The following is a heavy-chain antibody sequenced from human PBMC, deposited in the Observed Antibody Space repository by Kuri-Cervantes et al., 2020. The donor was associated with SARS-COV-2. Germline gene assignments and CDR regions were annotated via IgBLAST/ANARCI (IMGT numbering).Heavy chain of an antibody. V-gene: IGHV3-21*01. Sequence: GESLKISCAASGFTFSSYAMSWVRQAPGKGLEWVSSISSSSSYIYYADSVKGRFTISRDNAKNSLYLQMNSLRAEDTAVYYCARTFMGYYYYMDVWGKGTTVTVSS. CDR2: ISSSSSYI. CDR3: ARTFMGYYYYMDV. J-gene: IGHJ6*03. CDR1: GFTFSSYA. D-gene: IGHD3-3*02.